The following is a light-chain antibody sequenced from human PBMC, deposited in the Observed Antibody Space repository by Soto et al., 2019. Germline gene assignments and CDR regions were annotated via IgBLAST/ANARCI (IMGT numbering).Light chain of an antibody. CDR1: RSIRTY. Sequence: DIQVTQSPSSLSASVGDRVTITCRASRSIRTYLNWYQQRPRKPPRLLIQTASTLRGGVPSRFSGSGSGTDFSLTISSLQHEDFAHYYCQQTYSTFNSFGQGTKLEIK. CDR2: TAS. V-gene: IGKV1-39*01. J-gene: IGKJ2*03. CDR3: QQTYSTFNS.